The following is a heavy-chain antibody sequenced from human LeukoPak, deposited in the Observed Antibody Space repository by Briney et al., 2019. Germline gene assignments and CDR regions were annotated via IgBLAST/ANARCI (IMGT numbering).Heavy chain of an antibody. CDR3: PTDGAGFDT. J-gene: IGHJ5*02. V-gene: IGHV3-11*01. CDR1: GFTFNDYY. Sequence: GSLRLPCAASGFTFNDYYMSWIRQAPGNGLEWLSYSNIGCTNTHYAGSVKGRFTISRDNAKKSLYLSMNNLRAEDMAVYYCPTDGAGFDTCGKGILVTVSP. CDR2: SNIGCTNT.